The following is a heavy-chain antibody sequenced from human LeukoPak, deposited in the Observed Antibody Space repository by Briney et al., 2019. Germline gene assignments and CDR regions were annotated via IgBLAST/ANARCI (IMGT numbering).Heavy chain of an antibody. CDR1: VYTFTGYY. J-gene: IGHJ3*02. CDR3: ARRSGGPRGAFDI. D-gene: IGHD3-3*01. CDR2: INPNSGGT. Sequence: APVKVSCKASVYTFTGYYMHWVRQAPGQGLEWMGWINPNSGGTNYAQKFQGRVTMTRDTSISTAYMELSRLRSDDTAVYYCARRSGGPRGAFDIWGQGTMVTVSS. V-gene: IGHV1-2*02.